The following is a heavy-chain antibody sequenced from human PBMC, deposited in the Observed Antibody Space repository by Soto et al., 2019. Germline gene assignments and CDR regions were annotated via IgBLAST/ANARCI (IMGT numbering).Heavy chain of an antibody. V-gene: IGHV3-7*01. CDR1: GFTFSSYW. J-gene: IGHJ4*02. Sequence: PGGSLRLSCAASGFTFSSYWMSWVRQAPGKGLEWVANIKQDGSEKYYVDSVKGRFTVSRDNAKNSLYLQMNSLRAEDTAVYYCARDISSSGMTTVTTSFDYWGQGTLVTVSS. CDR2: IKQDGSEK. CDR3: ARDISSSGMTTVTTSFDY. D-gene: IGHD4-17*01.